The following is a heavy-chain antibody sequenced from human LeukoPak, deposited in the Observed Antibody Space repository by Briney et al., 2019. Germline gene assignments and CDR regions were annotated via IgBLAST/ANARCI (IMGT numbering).Heavy chain of an antibody. CDR1: GGSISSHY. J-gene: IGHJ4*02. Sequence: SETLSLTCTVSGGSISSHYWSWIRQPPGKGLEWIGYIYYSGSTNYNPSLKSRVTISVDTSKNQSSLKLSSVTAADTAVYYCARVGSSSRYDYWGQGTLVTVSS. V-gene: IGHV4-59*11. D-gene: IGHD6-13*01. CDR3: ARVGSSSRYDY. CDR2: IYYSGST.